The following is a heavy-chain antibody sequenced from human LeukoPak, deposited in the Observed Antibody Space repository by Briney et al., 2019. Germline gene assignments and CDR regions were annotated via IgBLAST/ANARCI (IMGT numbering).Heavy chain of an antibody. V-gene: IGHV1-69*13. CDR3: ARIEADYDILTGGPYNWFDP. J-gene: IGHJ5*02. CDR1: GGTFSSYA. Sequence: ASVKVSCKASGGTFSSYAISWVRQAPGQGLEWMGGNIPIFGTANYAQKFQGRVTITADESTSTAYMELSSLRSEDTAVYYCARIEADYDILTGGPYNWFDPWGQGTLVTVSS. CDR2: NIPIFGTA. D-gene: IGHD3-9*01.